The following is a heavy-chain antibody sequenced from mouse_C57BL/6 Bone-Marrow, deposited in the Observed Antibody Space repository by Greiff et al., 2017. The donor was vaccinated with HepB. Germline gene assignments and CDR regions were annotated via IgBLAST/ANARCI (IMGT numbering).Heavy chain of an antibody. Sequence: QVQLQQSGTELVKPGASVKLSCKASGYTFTSYWMHWVRQRPGQGLEWIGNINTSNGGTNYNEKFKSKATLTVDKSSSTAYMQLSSLTAEDSAVYYWARCRRPPYAAWFAYWGQGTLVTVSA. CDR1: GYTFTSYW. J-gene: IGHJ3*01. CDR2: INTSNGGT. CDR3: ARCRRPPYAAWFAY. V-gene: IGHV1-53*01. D-gene: IGHD2-12*01.